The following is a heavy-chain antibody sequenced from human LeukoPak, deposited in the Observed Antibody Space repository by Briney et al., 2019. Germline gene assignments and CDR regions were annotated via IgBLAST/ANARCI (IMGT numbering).Heavy chain of an antibody. CDR3: ARETDYGSGYYYLDY. D-gene: IGHD3-10*01. J-gene: IGHJ4*02. CDR2: ISSSSSTI. V-gene: IGHV3-48*01. Sequence: GGSLRLSCAASGFTFSSYSMNWVRQAPGKGLEWVSYISSSSSTIYYADSVKGRFTISRDNSKNTLYLQMNSLRAEDTAVYYCARETDYGSGYYYLDYWGQGTLVTVSS. CDR1: GFTFSSYS.